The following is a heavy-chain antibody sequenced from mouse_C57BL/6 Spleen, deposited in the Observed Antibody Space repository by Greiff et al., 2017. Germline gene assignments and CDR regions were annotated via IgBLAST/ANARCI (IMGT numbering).Heavy chain of an antibody. D-gene: IGHD2-1*01. J-gene: IGHJ4*01. CDR2: IRNKANGYTT. CDR1: GFTFTDYY. CDR3: ARYSNYVWVWAMDY. Sequence: EVMLVESGGGLVQPGGSLSLSCAASGFTFTDYYMSWVRQPPGKALEWLGFIRNKANGYTTEYSASVKGRFTISRDNSQSILYLQMNALRAEDSATYYCARYSNYVWVWAMDYWGQGTSVTVSS. V-gene: IGHV7-3*01.